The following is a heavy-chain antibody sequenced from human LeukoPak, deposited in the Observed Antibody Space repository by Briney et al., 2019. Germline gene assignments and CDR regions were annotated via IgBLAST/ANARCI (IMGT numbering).Heavy chain of an antibody. D-gene: IGHD1-26*01. CDR1: GFTFSSYA. V-gene: IGHV3-23*01. J-gene: IGHJ4*02. CDR2: ISGSGGST. Sequence: GGSLRLSCAASGFTFSSYAMSWVRQAPGKGLEWVSAISGSGGSTYYADSVEGRFTISRDNSKNTLYLQMNSLRAEDTAVYYCAKEGMEWELLGYFDYWGQGTLVTVSS. CDR3: AKEGMEWELLGYFDY.